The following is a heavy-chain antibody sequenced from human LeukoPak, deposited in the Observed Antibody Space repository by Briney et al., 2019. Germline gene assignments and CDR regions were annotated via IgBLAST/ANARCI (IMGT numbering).Heavy chain of an antibody. Sequence: ASVKVSCKASGYTFTYHYIHLVRQAPGQGLEWMGIINPNNGNTNYAQRFQGGVTMTRDTSTSTVYMELSGLGSEDTAVYYCARESDVGKDFDCWGQGTLVTVSS. CDR1: GYTFTYHY. V-gene: IGHV1-46*01. J-gene: IGHJ4*02. CDR3: ARESDVGKDFDC. CDR2: INPNNGNT. D-gene: IGHD1-1*01.